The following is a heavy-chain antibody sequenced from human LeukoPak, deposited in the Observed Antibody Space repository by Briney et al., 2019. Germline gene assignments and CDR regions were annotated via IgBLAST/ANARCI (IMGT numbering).Heavy chain of an antibody. CDR3: TQVSMDV. CDR1: GFTFSTYG. V-gene: IGHV3-23*01. Sequence: GGSLRLSCAASGFTFSTYGMSWVRQAPGKGLEWVSEISGSGGSTYYADSVKGRFTISRDNSKNTLYLQMNSLRAEDTAVYYCTQVSMDVWGKGTTVTVSS. CDR2: ISGSGGST. J-gene: IGHJ6*03.